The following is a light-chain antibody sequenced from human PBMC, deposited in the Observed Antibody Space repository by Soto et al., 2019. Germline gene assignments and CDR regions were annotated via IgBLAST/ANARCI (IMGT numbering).Light chain of an antibody. CDR1: RTVSDNY. CDR3: QQYATSPYA. J-gene: IGKJ2*01. CDR2: GAS. V-gene: IGKV3-20*01. Sequence: EIVLTQSPRTLSLSPGERAAISCRASRTVSDNYLAWYQQKPGQTPRLLIYGASSRATGIPDRFSGSGSGADFTLTISRLEPEDFAVYYCQQYATSPYAFGQGTKVEI.